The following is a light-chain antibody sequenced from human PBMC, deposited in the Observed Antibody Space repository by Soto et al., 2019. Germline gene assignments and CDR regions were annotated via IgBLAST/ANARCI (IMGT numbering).Light chain of an antibody. J-gene: IGLJ2*01. CDR2: DTS. Sequence: QAVVTQEPSLTVSPGGTLTLTCGSSTGAVTSGHYPYWFQQKPGQAPRTLIYDTSNKHSWTPARFSGSLLGGKAALTLSGAQPEDEADYYFMVSSGGGVVFGGGTKLTVL. V-gene: IGLV7-46*01. CDR1: TGAVTSGHY. CDR3: MVSSGGGVV.